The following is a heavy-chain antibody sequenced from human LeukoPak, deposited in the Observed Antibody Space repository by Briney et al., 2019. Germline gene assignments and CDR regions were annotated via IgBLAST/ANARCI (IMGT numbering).Heavy chain of an antibody. CDR2: TIPIFGIA. D-gene: IGHD3-16*01. CDR1: GGTFSSYA. CDR3: ARDASLEGESHYGMDV. V-gene: IGHV1-69*04. Sequence: ASVKVSCKASGGTFSSYAISWVRQAPGQGLEWMGRTIPIFGIANYAQKFQGRVTITADKSTSTAYMELSSLRSEDTAVYYCARDASLEGESHYGMDVWGQGTTVTVSS. J-gene: IGHJ6*02.